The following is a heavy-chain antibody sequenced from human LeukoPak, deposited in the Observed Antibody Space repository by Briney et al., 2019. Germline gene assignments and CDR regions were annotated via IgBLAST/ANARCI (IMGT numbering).Heavy chain of an antibody. V-gene: IGHV5-51*01. D-gene: IGHD5-24*01. CDR2: INPADSDT. Sequence: GESLKISCKASGYSVTSYWIAWVRQMPGKGLEWMGIINPADSDTRYSLSIQGQVTISADRSISTAYLQWSSLKASDTAMYYCARGEGGYNYAFWGQGTLVSVSS. CDR3: ARGEGGYNYAF. CDR1: GYSVTSYW. J-gene: IGHJ4*02.